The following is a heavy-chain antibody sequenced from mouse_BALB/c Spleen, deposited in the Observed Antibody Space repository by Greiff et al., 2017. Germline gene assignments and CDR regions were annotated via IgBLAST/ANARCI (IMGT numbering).Heavy chain of an antibody. J-gene: IGHJ2*01. CDR2: INPDSSTI. Sequence: DVKLQESGGGLVQPGGSLKLSCAASGFDFSRYWMSWVRQAPGKGLEWIGEINPDSSTINYTPSLKDKFIISRDNAKNTLYLQMSKVRSEDTALYYCARPHYGSSLFDYWGQGTTLTVSS. V-gene: IGHV4-1*02. CDR1: GFDFSRYW. CDR3: ARPHYGSSLFDY. D-gene: IGHD1-1*01.